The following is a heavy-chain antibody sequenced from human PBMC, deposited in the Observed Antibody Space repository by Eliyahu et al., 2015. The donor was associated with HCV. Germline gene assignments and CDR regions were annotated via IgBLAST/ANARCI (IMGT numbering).Heavy chain of an antibody. CDR3: AKDRHYYGSGSYNFDY. J-gene: IGHJ4*02. CDR1: GFTFDDYA. V-gene: IGHV3-9*01. Sequence: DVQLVESGGGLVQPGRSLRLSCVASGFTFDDYAMHWVRQAPGKGLEWVSGISWNSGTIDYVDSVKGRFTISRDNAKKSLYLQMNSLRPEDTALYYCAKDRHYYGSGSYNFDYWGQGTLVTVSS. CDR2: ISWNSGTI. D-gene: IGHD3-10*01.